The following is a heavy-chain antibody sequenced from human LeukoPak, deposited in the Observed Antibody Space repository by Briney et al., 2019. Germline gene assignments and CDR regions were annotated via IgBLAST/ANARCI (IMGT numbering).Heavy chain of an antibody. CDR2: IIPIFGTA. CDR3: ARDGSTVTTKHVDY. CDR1: GGTFSSYA. Sequence: ASVKVSCKASGGTFSSYAISWVRQAPGQGLEWMGGIIPIFGTANYAQKFQGRVTITADESTSTAYMELSSLRSEDTAVYYCARDGSTVTTKHVDYWGQGTLVTVSS. D-gene: IGHD4-11*01. J-gene: IGHJ4*02. V-gene: IGHV1-69*13.